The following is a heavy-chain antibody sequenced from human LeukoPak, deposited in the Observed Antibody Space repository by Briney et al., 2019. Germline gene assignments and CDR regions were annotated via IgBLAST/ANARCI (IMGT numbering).Heavy chain of an antibody. CDR1: GFTFSSYA. J-gene: IGHJ4*02. D-gene: IGHD6-13*01. CDR2: ISGSGGST. Sequence: GGSLRLSCAASGFTFSSYAMSWVRQAPGKGLECVSTISGSGGSTYYAESVKGRFTISRDNSVNTLYLQMSSLRAEDTAVYYCASSSWYLYWGQGTLVTVSS. CDR3: ASSSWYLY. V-gene: IGHV3-23*01.